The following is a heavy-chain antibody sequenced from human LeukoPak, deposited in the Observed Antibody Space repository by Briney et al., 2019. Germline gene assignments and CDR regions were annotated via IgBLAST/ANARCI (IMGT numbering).Heavy chain of an antibody. J-gene: IGHJ4*02. CDR1: GGSFSGYY. CDR3: ARDREGYGGNSGFDY. D-gene: IGHD4-23*01. Sequence: SETLSLTSAVYGGSFSGYYWSWIRQPPGRGLEWIGYIYYSGSTNYIPSLKSRVTISVDTSKNQFSLKLSSVTAADTAVYYCARDREGYGGNSGFDYWGQGTLVTVSS. CDR2: IYYSGST. V-gene: IGHV4-59*01.